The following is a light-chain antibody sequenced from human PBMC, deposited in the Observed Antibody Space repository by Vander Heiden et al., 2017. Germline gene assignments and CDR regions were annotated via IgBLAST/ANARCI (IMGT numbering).Light chain of an antibody. CDR1: QVISSY. CDR2: AAS. J-gene: IGKJ2*03. Sequence: AIRITQSPSSLSASTGDRVTITCRASQVISSYLAWYQQKPGKAPKLLIYAASTLQSGVPSTFTGSGSGTDFTLTIMCLQFEHFATYYSQVYDSYGNSCRQGAK. CDR3: QVYDSYGNS. V-gene: IGKV1-8*01.